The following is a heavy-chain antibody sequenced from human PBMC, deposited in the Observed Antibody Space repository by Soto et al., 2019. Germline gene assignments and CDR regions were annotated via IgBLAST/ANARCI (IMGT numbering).Heavy chain of an antibody. D-gene: IGHD6-13*01. V-gene: IGHV3-23*01. Sequence: EVQLLESGGGLVQPGGSLRLSCAASGFIFSSYAITWVRQAPGKGLEWVSAMSGSGGDKHYADSVKGRFTISRDNSENTVYLQMNSLRAEDTAVYYCAKTRPAAATRWYFDNWGQGTLVTVSS. CDR3: AKTRPAAATRWYFDN. J-gene: IGHJ4*02. CDR2: MSGSGGDK. CDR1: GFIFSSYA.